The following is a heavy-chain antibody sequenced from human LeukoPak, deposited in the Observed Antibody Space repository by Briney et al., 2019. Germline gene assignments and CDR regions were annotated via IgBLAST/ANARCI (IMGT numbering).Heavy chain of an antibody. D-gene: IGHD2-21*01. Sequence: PGGSLRLSCAASGFTLSSYWMHWVRRAPGKGLMWVSRVNSDSDGSSTSYADSVKGRFTISRDNTKNTLYLQMNSLRAEDTAVYYCARGDYSLDHWGQGTLITVSS. J-gene: IGHJ4*02. CDR2: VNSDSDGSST. CDR3: ARGDYSLDH. CDR1: GFTLSSYW. V-gene: IGHV3-74*01.